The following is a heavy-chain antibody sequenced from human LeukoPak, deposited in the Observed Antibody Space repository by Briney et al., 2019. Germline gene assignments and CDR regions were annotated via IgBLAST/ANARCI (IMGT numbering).Heavy chain of an antibody. J-gene: IGHJ4*02. Sequence: SGPALVKPTQTLTLTCTFSGFSLSTSGMCVSWVRQPPGKALEWLALIDWDDDKYYSTSLKTRLTISKDTSKNQVVLTMTNMDPADTATYYCARMKCYYDSSGYYSGAYFDYWGQGTLVTVSS. V-gene: IGHV2-70*20. CDR3: ARMKCYYDSSGYYSGAYFDY. CDR2: IDWDDDK. CDR1: GFSLSTSGMC. D-gene: IGHD3-22*01.